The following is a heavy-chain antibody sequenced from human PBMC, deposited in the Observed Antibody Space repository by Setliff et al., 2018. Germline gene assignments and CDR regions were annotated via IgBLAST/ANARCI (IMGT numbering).Heavy chain of an antibody. CDR2: ISGPGGST. D-gene: IGHD2-15*01. CDR1: GFSFSVFA. Sequence: GGSLRLSCAASGFSFSVFAMSWVRQAPGRGLEWVSAISGPGGSTYYADSVKGRFTISRDNSKNTLYLEMNSLRAEDTAVYYCAKRGPYCSGGTCHYYFDYWGQGTLVTVSS. V-gene: IGHV3-23*01. J-gene: IGHJ4*02. CDR3: AKRGPYCSGGTCHYYFDY.